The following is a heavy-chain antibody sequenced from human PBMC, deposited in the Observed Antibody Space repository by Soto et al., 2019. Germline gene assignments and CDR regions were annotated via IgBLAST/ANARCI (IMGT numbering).Heavy chain of an antibody. Sequence: GASVKVSCKASGYTFTGYYMHWVRQAPGQGLEWMGWINPKTGGTNYAQKFQGRVTMTRDTSTSTAYMELRSLTSDDTAVYYCAKNPILRYFDWPSWGFDPWGQGTLVTVSS. CDR2: INPKTGGT. D-gene: IGHD3-9*01. V-gene: IGHV1-2*02. J-gene: IGHJ5*02. CDR1: GYTFTGYY. CDR3: AKNPILRYFDWPSWGFDP.